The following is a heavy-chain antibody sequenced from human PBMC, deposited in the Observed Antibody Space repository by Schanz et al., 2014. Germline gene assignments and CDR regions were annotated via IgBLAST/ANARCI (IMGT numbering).Heavy chain of an antibody. CDR1: GFTFRNYA. V-gene: IGHV3-23*04. Sequence: EVQLVESGGGLVQPGGSLKLSCSASGFTFRNYALSWVRQAPGKGLAWVSAISGSGGSTYYADSVKGRFTISRDNSKNTLYLQMNSLRAEDTAVYYCARGYSSSMDVWGQGTTVTVSS. CDR2: ISGSGGST. CDR3: ARGYSSSMDV. D-gene: IGHD6-6*01. J-gene: IGHJ6*02.